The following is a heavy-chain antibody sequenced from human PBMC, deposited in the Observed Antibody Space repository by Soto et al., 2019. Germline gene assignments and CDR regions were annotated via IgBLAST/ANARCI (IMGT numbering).Heavy chain of an antibody. V-gene: IGHV1-69*13. CDR2: VIPIFGAA. D-gene: IGHD3-22*01. J-gene: IGHJ4*02. CDR1: GGTFSSYA. CDR3: ARGGYEYYYDSSGYYFLDY. Sequence: ASVKVSCKASGGTFSSYAISWVRQAPGQGLEWMGGVIPIFGAANYAQKFQGRVTISADESTSTAYMELSSLRFEDTAVYYCARGGYEYYYDSSGYYFLDYWGQGTLVTVSS.